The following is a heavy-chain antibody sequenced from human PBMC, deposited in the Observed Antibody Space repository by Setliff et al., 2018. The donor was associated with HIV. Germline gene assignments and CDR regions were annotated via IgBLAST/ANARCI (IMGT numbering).Heavy chain of an antibody. J-gene: IGHJ6*03. V-gene: IGHV3-33*01. D-gene: IGHD6-19*01. CDR1: GFTFSRYG. CDR3: ARVREGYESSGFYVYYYYYMDL. Sequence: PGGSLRLSCAASGFTFSRYGIHWVRQAPDKGLEWVAVIWNDGTEKHYMDSVKGRFTISRDNADRSIYLQMNSLRVEDTAVYYCARVREGYESSGFYVYYYYYMDLWGKGTTVTVSS. CDR2: IWNDGTEK.